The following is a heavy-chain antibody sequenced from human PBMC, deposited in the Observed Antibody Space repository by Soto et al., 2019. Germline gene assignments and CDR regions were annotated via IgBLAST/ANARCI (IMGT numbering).Heavy chain of an antibody. D-gene: IGHD6-13*01. V-gene: IGHV3-23*01. Sequence: EVQLLESGGGLVQPGGSLRLSCAASGFTFSSYAMSWVRQAPGQGLEWVSAISGSGGSTYYADSVKGRFTISRDNSKNTLYLQMHSLRAEDTAVYYCAKRHRQRDGSSWTNPCEFDYWGQGTLVTVSS. CDR1: GFTFSSYA. J-gene: IGHJ4*02. CDR2: ISGSGGST. CDR3: AKRHRQRDGSSWTNPCEFDY.